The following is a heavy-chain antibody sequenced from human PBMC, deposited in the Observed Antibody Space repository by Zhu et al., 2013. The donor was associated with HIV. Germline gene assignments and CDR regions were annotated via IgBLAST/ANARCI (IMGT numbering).Heavy chain of an antibody. Sequence: VQLVESGGGVVQPGGSLRLSCAASEFTFTNYGMHWVRQAPGKGLEWVAAISNDGGRTYYADSVKGRLTISRDNSKDTLYLQINSLRAEDTAVYSCARDGGRYSGSLDYWGQGTLVTVSS. D-gene: IGHD1-26*01. CDR1: EFTFTNYG. J-gene: IGHJ4*02. CDR2: ISNDGGRT. CDR3: ARDGGRYSGSLDY. V-gene: IGHV3-30*03.